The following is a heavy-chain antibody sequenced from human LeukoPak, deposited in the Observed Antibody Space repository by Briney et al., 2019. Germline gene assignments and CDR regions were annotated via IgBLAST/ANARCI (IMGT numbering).Heavy chain of an antibody. V-gene: IGHV4-4*07. D-gene: IGHD4-17*01. J-gene: IGHJ4*02. CDR3: ARDKIYGDYDLDFDY. Sequence: SETLSLTCTVSGGSISSYYWSWVRQPAGKGLEWIGRIYTSGSTNYNPSLKSRVTMSVDTSKNQFSLKLSSVTAADTAVYYCARDKIYGDYDLDFDYWGQGTLVTVSS. CDR2: IYTSGST. CDR1: GGSISSYY.